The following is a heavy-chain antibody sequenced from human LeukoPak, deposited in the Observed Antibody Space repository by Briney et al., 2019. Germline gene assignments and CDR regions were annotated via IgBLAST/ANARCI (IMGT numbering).Heavy chain of an antibody. CDR3: ARGYCSSTSCLHFDY. J-gene: IGHJ4*02. CDR1: GGSISSYY. D-gene: IGHD2-2*01. V-gene: IGHV4-59*01. CDR2: IYYSGST. Sequence: PSETLSLTCTVSGGSISSYYWSWIRQPPGKGLEGIGYIYYSGSTNYNPSLKSRVTISVDTSKNQFSLKLSSVTAADTAVYYCARGYCSSTSCLHFDYWGQGTLVTVSS.